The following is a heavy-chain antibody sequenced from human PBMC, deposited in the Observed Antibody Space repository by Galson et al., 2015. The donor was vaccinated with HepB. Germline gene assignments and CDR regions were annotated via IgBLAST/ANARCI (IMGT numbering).Heavy chain of an antibody. Sequence: LRLSCAATGFTFGDYAMSWFRQAPGKGLEWVGFIRSKAYGGTTEYAASVKGRFTISRDDSKSIAYLQMNSLKTEDTAVYYCTRGGKLLWFGVGSNWGQGTLVTVSS. CDR1: GFTFGDYA. D-gene: IGHD3-10*01. CDR3: TRGGKLLWFGVGSN. CDR2: IRSKAYGGTT. J-gene: IGHJ4*02. V-gene: IGHV3-49*03.